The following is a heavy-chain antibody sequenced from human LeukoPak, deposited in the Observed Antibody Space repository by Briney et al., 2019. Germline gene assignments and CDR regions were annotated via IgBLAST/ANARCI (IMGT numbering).Heavy chain of an antibody. CDR3: ARQIGKILTVTPRYFDY. CDR2: IYPGDSDT. D-gene: IGHD4-11*01. V-gene: IGHV5-51*01. Sequence: GESLKISCKGSGYSFTSYWIGWVRQMPGKGLEWMGIIYPGDSDTRYSPSFQGRVTISADKSITTAYLQWSSLETSDTAMYYCARQIGKILTVTPRYFDYWGQGSLVTVSS. CDR1: GYSFTSYW. J-gene: IGHJ4*02.